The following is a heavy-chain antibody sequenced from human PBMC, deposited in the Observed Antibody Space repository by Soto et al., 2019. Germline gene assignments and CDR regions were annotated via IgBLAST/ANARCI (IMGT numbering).Heavy chain of an antibody. CDR3: ARDQGYYGSGTLDP. J-gene: IGHJ5*02. CDR1: GGSISSGDYY. D-gene: IGHD3-10*01. CDR2: IYYSGGT. V-gene: IGHV4-30-4*01. Sequence: PSETLSLTCTVSGGSISSGDYYWSWIRQPPGKGLEWIGYIYYSGGTYYNPSLRSRVTISVDTSKNQFSLKLSSVTAADTAVYYCARDQGYYGSGTLDPWGQGTLVTVSS.